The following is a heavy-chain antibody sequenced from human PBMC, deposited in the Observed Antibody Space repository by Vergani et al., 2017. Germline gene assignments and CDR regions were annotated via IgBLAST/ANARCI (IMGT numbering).Heavy chain of an antibody. V-gene: IGHV3-7*01. J-gene: IGHJ4*02. CDR1: GFTFSSYW. CDR3: ARDRAYDDYVWGSYRPLYYFDY. CDR2: IKQDGSEK. D-gene: IGHD3-16*02. Sequence: EVQLVESGGGLVQPGGSLRLSCAASGFTFSSYWMSWVRQAPGKGLEWVANIKQDGSEKYYVDSVKGRFTNSRDNAKNSLYLQMNSLRAEDTAVYYCARDRAYDDYVWGSYRPLYYFDYWGQGTLVTVSS.